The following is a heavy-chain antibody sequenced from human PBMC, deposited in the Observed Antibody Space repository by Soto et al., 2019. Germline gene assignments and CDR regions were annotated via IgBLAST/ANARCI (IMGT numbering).Heavy chain of an antibody. CDR2: IVVGSGNT. CDR3: AAADYYDSSGYYPHYYYYGMDV. J-gene: IGHJ6*02. CDR1: GFTFTSSA. D-gene: IGHD3-22*01. V-gene: IGHV1-58*01. Sequence: AVKVSCKASGFTFTSSAVQWVRQARGQRXEWIGWIVVGSGNTNYAQKFQERVTITRDMSTSTAYMELSSLRSEDTAVYYCAAADYYDSSGYYPHYYYYGMDVWGQGTTVTVSS.